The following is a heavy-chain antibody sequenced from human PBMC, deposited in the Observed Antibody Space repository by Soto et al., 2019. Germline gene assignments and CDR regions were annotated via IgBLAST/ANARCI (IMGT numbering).Heavy chain of an antibody. CDR1: GASVINDY. CDR3: VRQVGATGSYSYAV. V-gene: IGHV4-59*02. D-gene: IGHD1-26*01. Sequence: QVQLQESGPGVVKPSETLSLTCTVTGASVINDYWNWIRQPPGKGLEWIGFVYDSGSTSYNSSLKSRLTIPVDTATNQFSLELSSVTAADTAVYYCVRQVGATGSYSYAVWGQGTMVTVSS. J-gene: IGHJ3*01. CDR2: VYDSGST.